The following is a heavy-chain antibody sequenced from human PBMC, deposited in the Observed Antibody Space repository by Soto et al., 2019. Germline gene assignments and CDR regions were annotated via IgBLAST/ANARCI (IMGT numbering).Heavy chain of an antibody. Sequence: PGGSLRLSCSASGFTFSTCAMPWVRQARGKGLGYVSGIGGDGRSTNYADSVKGRFTISRDNSKTSLYLQMSSLRPEDTAVYFCVKDHGDYTQYYYYYYGLDVWGQGTTVTVSS. D-gene: IGHD4-17*01. CDR2: IGGDGRST. CDR1: GFTFSTCA. CDR3: VKDHGDYTQYYYYYYGLDV. V-gene: IGHV3-64D*06. J-gene: IGHJ6*02.